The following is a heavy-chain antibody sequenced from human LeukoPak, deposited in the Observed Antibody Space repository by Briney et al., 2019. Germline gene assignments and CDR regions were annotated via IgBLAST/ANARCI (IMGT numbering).Heavy chain of an antibody. Sequence: PGGSLRLSCAASGFTFSSYAMSSVRQAPGKGLEWVSAISGSGGRTYYADSVKGRFTITRDNSKNTLYLQMNSLRAEDTAVYYCAKSIQLGFRSTFDYWGQGTLVTVSS. D-gene: IGHD5-18*01. CDR1: GFTFSSYA. J-gene: IGHJ4*02. V-gene: IGHV3-23*01. CDR2: ISGSGGRT. CDR3: AKSIQLGFRSTFDY.